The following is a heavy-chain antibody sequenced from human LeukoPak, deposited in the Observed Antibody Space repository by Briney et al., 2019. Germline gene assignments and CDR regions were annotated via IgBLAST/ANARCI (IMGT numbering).Heavy chain of an antibody. V-gene: IGHV1-46*01. CDR3: ARDRNTMVRGVIAPRFDP. D-gene: IGHD3-10*01. CDR2: INPSGGST. J-gene: IGHJ5*02. Sequence: GASVKVSFKASGYTFTSYYMHWVRQAPGRGLEWMGIINPSGGSTSYAQKFQGRVTMTRDTSTSTVYMELSSLRSEDTAVYYCARDRNTMVRGVIAPRFDPWGQGTLVTVSS. CDR1: GYTFTSYY.